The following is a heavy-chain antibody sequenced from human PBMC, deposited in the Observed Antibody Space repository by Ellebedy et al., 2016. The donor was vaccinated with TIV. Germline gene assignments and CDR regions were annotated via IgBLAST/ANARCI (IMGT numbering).Heavy chain of an antibody. Sequence: MPSETLSLTCSVSGGSMSSSEYYWAWIRQPPGKGLEWLGNLYYRGTTYYNSSLKSRVTISVDTSKNQFSLKLNSVTAADTAIYYCARRRPFWHFDLWGRGTLVTVSS. CDR3: ARRRPFWHFDL. V-gene: IGHV4-39*01. J-gene: IGHJ2*01. CDR2: LYYRGTT. CDR1: GGSMSSSEYY.